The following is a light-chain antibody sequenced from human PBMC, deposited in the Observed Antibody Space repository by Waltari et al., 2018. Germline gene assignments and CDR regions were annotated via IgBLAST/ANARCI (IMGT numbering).Light chain of an antibody. J-gene: IGKJ4*01. CDR2: GAS. V-gene: IGKV3-20*01. Sequence: EIVLTQSPGTLSLSPGEGATLSCRTSQPIRTTYLAWYQQKPGQAPTLLIYGASSRATGVPDRFTDSGSGTDFSLTISSLEPEDFATYYCQQYDISPLTFGGGTKVEIK. CDR1: QPIRTTY. CDR3: QQYDISPLT.